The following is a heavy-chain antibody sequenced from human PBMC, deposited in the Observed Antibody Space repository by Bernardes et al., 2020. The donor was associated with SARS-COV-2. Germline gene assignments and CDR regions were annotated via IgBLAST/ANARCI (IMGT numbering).Heavy chain of an antibody. Sequence: GGSLRLSCVVSGFTFGSRAMSWLRQAPGRGLEWVSSISGGAEMTYYADSMKGRFTISRDNSKNTLYLQMDSLATEDTAIYSCAKDAYHVYYDSAGYCDFWGRGTQVTV. J-gene: IGHJ4*02. D-gene: IGHD3-22*01. CDR2: ISGGAEMT. CDR1: GFTFGSRA. V-gene: IGHV3-23*01. CDR3: AKDAYHVYYDSAGYCDF.